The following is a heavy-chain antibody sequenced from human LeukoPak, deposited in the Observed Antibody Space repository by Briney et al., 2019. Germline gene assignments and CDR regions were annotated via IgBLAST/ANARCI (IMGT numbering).Heavy chain of an antibody. D-gene: IGHD2-15*01. CDR2: INHSGST. J-gene: IGHJ3*02. CDR3: ARGGGTYAFDI. Sequence: SETLSLTCTVSGGSISSYYWSWIRQPPGKGLEWIGEINHSGSTNYNPSLKSRVTISVDTSKNQFSLKLSSVTAADTAVYYCARGGGTYAFDIWGQGTMVTVSS. CDR1: GGSISSYY. V-gene: IGHV4-34*01.